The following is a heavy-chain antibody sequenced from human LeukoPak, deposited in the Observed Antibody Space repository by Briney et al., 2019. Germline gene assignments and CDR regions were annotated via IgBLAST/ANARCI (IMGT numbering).Heavy chain of an antibody. Sequence: PGGSLRLSCAASGFTFSSYAMHWVRQAPGKGPEWVATISYDGRNEHYSDSVKGRFTISRDNSKNTLFLQMNSLRAEDTAVYYCAKRPDGRGWYQMHYWGQGTLVTVSS. CDR2: ISYDGRNE. CDR1: GFTFSSYA. D-gene: IGHD6-19*01. V-gene: IGHV3-30*18. CDR3: AKRPDGRGWYQMHY. J-gene: IGHJ4*02.